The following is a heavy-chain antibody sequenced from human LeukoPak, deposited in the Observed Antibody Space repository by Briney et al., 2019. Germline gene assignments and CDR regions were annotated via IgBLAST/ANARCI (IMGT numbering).Heavy chain of an antibody. D-gene: IGHD3-22*01. V-gene: IGHV4-61*02. CDR1: GDSISSGSYY. Sequence: PSETLSLTCTVSGDSISSGSYYWSWIRQPAAKGLEWIGRISTTGSTNYNPSLKSRVTISVDTSKNQFSLKLSSVTAADTAVYYCAAGSESYDTRGYSYYFDYWGQGTLVTVSS. CDR2: ISTTGST. CDR3: AAGSESYDTRGYSYYFDY. J-gene: IGHJ4*02.